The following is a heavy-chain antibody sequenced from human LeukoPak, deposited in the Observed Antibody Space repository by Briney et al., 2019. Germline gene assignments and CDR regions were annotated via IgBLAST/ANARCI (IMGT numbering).Heavy chain of an antibody. Sequence: GESLKISCKGSGYRFTDYWIGWVRQMPGKGLEWMGIIYPGDSDTRYSPSFQGQVTISADKSINTAYLQWSSLKASDTAMYYCARGAAGNTPDYYYFGLDVWGQGTTVRVSS. J-gene: IGHJ6*02. V-gene: IGHV5-51*01. CDR2: IYPGDSDT. CDR1: GYRFTDYW. D-gene: IGHD6-13*01. CDR3: ARGAAGNTPDYYYFGLDV.